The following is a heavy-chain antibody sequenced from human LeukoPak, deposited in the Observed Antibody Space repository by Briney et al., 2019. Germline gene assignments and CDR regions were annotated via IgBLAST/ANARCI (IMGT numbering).Heavy chain of an antibody. J-gene: IGHJ5*02. Sequence: PGGSLRLSCAASGFTFSSFWMHWVRQAPGKGLVWVSRINSVGSSTSYADSVKGRFTISRDNAKNSLDLQMNSLRAEDTAVYYCARAPTKFRRDWFDPWGQGTLVTVSS. CDR1: GFTFSSFW. D-gene: IGHD3-9*01. V-gene: IGHV3-74*01. CDR3: ARAPTKFRRDWFDP. CDR2: INSVGSST.